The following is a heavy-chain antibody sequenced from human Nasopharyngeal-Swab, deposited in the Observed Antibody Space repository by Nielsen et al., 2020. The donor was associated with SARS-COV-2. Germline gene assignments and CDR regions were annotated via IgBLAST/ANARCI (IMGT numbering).Heavy chain of an antibody. V-gene: IGHV3-48*02. CDR1: GFTFSSYN. CDR3: ASCAGYSGYNCFDY. D-gene: IGHD5-12*01. Sequence: GGSLRLSCAASGFTFSSYNMNWVRQAPGKGLEWVSYISSSSSSIYYADSVKGRFTISRDNAKNSLYLQMDSLRDEDTAVYYCASCAGYSGYNCFDYWGQGTLVTVSS. CDR2: ISSSSSSI. J-gene: IGHJ4*02.